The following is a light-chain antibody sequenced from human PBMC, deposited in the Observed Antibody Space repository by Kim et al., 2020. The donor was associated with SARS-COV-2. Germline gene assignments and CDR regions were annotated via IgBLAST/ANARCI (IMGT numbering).Light chain of an antibody. Sequence: VYPGEGATLSGRASQSVTSGLAWYQQKPGQVPRLLIYGAFTRATGIPARVSGSGSGTEFTLTISSLQSEDSAVYYCQQYNSWPYTLGQGTKLEIK. CDR2: GAF. CDR3: QQYNSWPYT. CDR1: QSVTSG. J-gene: IGKJ2*01. V-gene: IGKV3-15*01.